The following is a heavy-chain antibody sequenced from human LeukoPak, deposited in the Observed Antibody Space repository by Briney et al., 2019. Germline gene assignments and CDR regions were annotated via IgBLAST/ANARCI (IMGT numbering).Heavy chain of an antibody. D-gene: IGHD2-2*01. J-gene: IGHJ4*02. V-gene: IGHV3-9*01. CDR2: ISWNGAMI. Sequence: GGSLRLSCAVSGFTLGDYCMHWVRQVPGKGLEWVSGISWNGAMIGYADSVKGRFTVSRDNANNSVYLQMNSLRAEDTALYYCVRDASASFRHFDYWGQGTQVTVSS. CDR1: GFTLGDYC. CDR3: VRDASASFRHFDY.